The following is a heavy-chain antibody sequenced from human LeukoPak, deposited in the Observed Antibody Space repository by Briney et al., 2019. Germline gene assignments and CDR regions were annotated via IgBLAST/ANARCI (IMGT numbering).Heavy chain of an antibody. V-gene: IGHV1-18*01. CDR1: GYTFTSYG. D-gene: IGHD3-22*01. CDR3: ARRYYYDSSGYSDY. CDR2: ISAYNGNT. Sequence: ASVKVSCKASGYTFTSYGISWVRQAPGQGLEWMGLISAYNGNTNYAQKLQGRVTMTTDTSTSTAYMELRSLRSDDTAVYYCARRYYYDSSGYSDYWGQGTLVTVSS. J-gene: IGHJ4*02.